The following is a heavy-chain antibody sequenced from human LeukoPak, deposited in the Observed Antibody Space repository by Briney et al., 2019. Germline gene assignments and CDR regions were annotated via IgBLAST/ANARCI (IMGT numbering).Heavy chain of an antibody. V-gene: IGHV3-7*01. CDR2: INQDGSER. D-gene: IGHD4-17*01. J-gene: IGHJ3*02. CDR3: ASSHGVVDAFDS. Sequence: GGSLRLSCAASGFTFTKFWMTWVRQDPGKGLEWVANINQDGSERFYVDSVKGRFTISRDNATNSLYLQMNSLGAEDTAVYYCASSHGVVDAFDSWGQGTMVTVSS. CDR1: GFTFTKFW.